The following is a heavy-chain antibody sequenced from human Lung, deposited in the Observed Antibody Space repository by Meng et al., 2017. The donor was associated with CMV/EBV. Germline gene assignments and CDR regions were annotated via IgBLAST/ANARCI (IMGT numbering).Heavy chain of an antibody. CDR3: AKDLLLFGGPNAYFDY. Sequence: GGSLRLSCAASGFRFEDHGMHWVRQTPGKGLEWVAFIRHDGTNKFYGDSVKGRFTISRDNSKNTVYLQMNSLRPEETAVYYCAKDLLLFGGPNAYFDYWGQGKXVTVDS. CDR2: IRHDGTNK. CDR1: GFRFEDHG. D-gene: IGHD3/OR15-3a*01. V-gene: IGHV3-30*02. J-gene: IGHJ4*02.